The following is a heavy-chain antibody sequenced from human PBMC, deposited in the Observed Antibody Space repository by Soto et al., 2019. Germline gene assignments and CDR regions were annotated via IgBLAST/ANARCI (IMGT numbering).Heavy chain of an antibody. Sequence: GASVKVSCKASGYTFTNYGISWVRQAPGQGLEWMGWTGAYNGNTNYAQKFQGRVTMTADTSTNTAYMELRSLRYDDTAVYYCARGGGIYSIAWPIDHRGQGTLVTVSS. CDR2: TGAYNGNT. V-gene: IGHV1-18*04. J-gene: IGHJ4*02. CDR1: GYTFTNYG. D-gene: IGHD3-16*01. CDR3: ARGGGIYSIAWPIDH.